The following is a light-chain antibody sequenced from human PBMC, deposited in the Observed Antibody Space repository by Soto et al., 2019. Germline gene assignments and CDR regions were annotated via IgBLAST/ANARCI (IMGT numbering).Light chain of an antibody. J-gene: IGKJ1*01. CDR3: QYYGSSPRT. CDR2: GAS. V-gene: IGKV3-20*01. CDR1: QSVSSTY. Sequence: EIVLTRSPGTLSLSPGERATLSCRASQSVSSTYLAWYQQKPGQAPRLLIYGASNRATGIPDRFSGSGSGTDFTLTISRLEPEDFAVYYCQYYGSSPRTFGQGTKVEIK.